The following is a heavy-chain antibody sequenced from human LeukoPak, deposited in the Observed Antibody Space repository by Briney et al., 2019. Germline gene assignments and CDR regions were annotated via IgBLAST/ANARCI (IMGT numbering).Heavy chain of an antibody. CDR1: GFTFSSYS. J-gene: IGHJ4*02. Sequence: GGSLTLSCAASGFTFSSYSMNWVRQPPGKGLEWVSCITSSGNLIYYEDSEKGRFSMSRDNAKNSLYLQMNSLRAEDTAVYYCARCGDYAEGFDSWGQGTLVTVSS. CDR3: ARCGDYAEGFDS. V-gene: IGHV3-21*01. D-gene: IGHD4-17*01. CDR2: ITSSGNLI.